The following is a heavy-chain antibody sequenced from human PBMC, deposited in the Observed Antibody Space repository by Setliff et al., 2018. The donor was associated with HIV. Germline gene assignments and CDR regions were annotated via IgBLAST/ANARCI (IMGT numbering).Heavy chain of an antibody. CDR3: ARESLVGDSGFDY. J-gene: IGHJ4*02. Sequence: SETLSLTCIASGDSITNYYWSWIRQPPGKGLEWIGYIHVSGITDYNPSLKGRVTISVDTSRNQFSLKLTSVTSADTAIYYCARESLVGDSGFDYWGQGTRVTVS. D-gene: IGHD1-26*01. CDR1: GDSITNYY. CDR2: IHVSGIT. V-gene: IGHV4-4*09.